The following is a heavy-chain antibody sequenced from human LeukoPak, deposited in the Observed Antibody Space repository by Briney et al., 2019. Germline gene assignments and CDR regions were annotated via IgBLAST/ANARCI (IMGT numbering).Heavy chain of an antibody. Sequence: PGGSLRLSCAASGFTFSNYEMNWVRQAPGKGLESVSYISGSGSTIYYADSVKGRFTISRDNAKDSLYLQMNSLRAEDTAVYYCARVRSGYSHENYFDYWGQGTLVTVSS. CDR3: ARVRSGYSHENYFDY. CDR2: ISGSGSTI. J-gene: IGHJ4*02. CDR1: GFTFSNYE. V-gene: IGHV3-48*03. D-gene: IGHD5-18*01.